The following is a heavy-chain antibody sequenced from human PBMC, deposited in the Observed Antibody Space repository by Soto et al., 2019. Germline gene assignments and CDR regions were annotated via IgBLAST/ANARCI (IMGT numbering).Heavy chain of an antibody. CDR3: ARAYRDDSSGYYYVLDAFDI. Sequence: SVKVSCKASGGTFSSYAISWVRQAPGQGLEWMGGIIPIFGTANYAQKFQGRVTITADESTSTAYMELSSLRSEDTAVYYCARAYRDDSSGYYYVLDAFDIWGQGTMVTGSS. CDR2: IIPIFGTA. D-gene: IGHD3-22*01. V-gene: IGHV1-69*13. CDR1: GGTFSSYA. J-gene: IGHJ3*02.